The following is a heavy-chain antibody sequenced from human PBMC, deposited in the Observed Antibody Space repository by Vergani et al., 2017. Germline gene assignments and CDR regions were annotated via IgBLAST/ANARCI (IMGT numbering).Heavy chain of an antibody. V-gene: IGHV3-15*07. D-gene: IGHD2-21*01. CDR1: GVSFSNAW. CDR2: IKSTFDRGTT. Sequence: EVQLVESGGGIVKPGGSLRLSCVASGVSFSNAWMNWVRRTPGKGLEWVGRIKSTFDRGTTDYAAAVKGRFTISRDDSKNTLFLQMNGLKTEDIGVYYCTTDPRYCGDGSCYWLRDHHYYGMDVWGQGTTVTVSS. J-gene: IGHJ6*02. CDR3: TTDPRYCGDGSCYWLRDHHYYGMDV.